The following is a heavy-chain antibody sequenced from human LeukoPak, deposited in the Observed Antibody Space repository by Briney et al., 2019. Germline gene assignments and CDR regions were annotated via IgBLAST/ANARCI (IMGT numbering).Heavy chain of an antibody. CDR3: AKRSGINYGYFEF. D-gene: IGHD1-26*01. CDR2: ITGSGDYT. J-gene: IGHJ4*02. Sequence: GGSLRLSWAAPTFTFSNYAMSWVRQAPGEGLEWVSAITGSGDYTEYAESVKGRFTISRDNSKNTASLQMNSLRAEDTAVYYCAKRSGINYGYFEFWGQGTLVTVSS. CDR1: TFTFSNYA. V-gene: IGHV3-23*01.